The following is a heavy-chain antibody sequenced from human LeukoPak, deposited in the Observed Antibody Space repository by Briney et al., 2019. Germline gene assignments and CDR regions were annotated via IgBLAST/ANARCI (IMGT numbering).Heavy chain of an antibody. CDR2: IKRDGSDR. V-gene: IGHV3-7*01. D-gene: IGHD3-22*01. J-gene: IGHJ4*02. CDR1: AFTFSSYW. CDR3: ARRYYDTSGYYYGNYFDY. Sequence: GGSLRLSCAASAFTFSSYWMSWVRQAPGKGLEWVANIKRDGSDRYYVDSVKGRFTISRDNAKNSLYLQMNIPRAEDTAIYYCARRYYDTSGYYYGNYFDYWGQGTLVTVSS.